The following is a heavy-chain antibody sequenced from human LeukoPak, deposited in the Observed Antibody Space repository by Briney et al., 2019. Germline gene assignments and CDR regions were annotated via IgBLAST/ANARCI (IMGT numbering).Heavy chain of an antibody. J-gene: IGHJ5*02. D-gene: IGHD5-12*01. V-gene: IGHV1-46*01. CDR2: INPSGST. CDR3: ARERNTAYDFDWFDP. Sequence: ASVKVSCKASEYSITTQDMHWVRQAPGQGLEWMGIINPSGSTTYAQKFQGRVTMTRDTSTSTVYMELTSLRSEDTAVYYCARERNTAYDFDWFDPWGQGTLVTVSS. CDR1: EYSITTQD.